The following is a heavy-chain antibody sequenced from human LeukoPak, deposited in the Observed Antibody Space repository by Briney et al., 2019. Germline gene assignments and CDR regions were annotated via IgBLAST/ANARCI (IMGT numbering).Heavy chain of an antibody. Sequence: MPSETLSLTCTVSGGSISSSSYYWGWIRQPPGKGLEWIGSIYYRGSTYYNPSLKSRVTISVDTSKNQFSLKLSSVTAADTAVYYCARQSYYSWNRFDNWGQGTLVTVSS. J-gene: IGHJ4*02. CDR2: IYYRGST. D-gene: IGHD1-1*01. CDR3: ARQSYYSWNRFDN. V-gene: IGHV4-39*01. CDR1: GGSISSSSYY.